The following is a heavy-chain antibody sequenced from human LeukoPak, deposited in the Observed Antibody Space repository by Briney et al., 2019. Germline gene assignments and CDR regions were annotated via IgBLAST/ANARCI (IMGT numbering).Heavy chain of an antibody. CDR3: ARGGGIASAGTGYYIDY. D-gene: IGHD6-13*01. CDR2: ISGSSSYI. Sequence: GGSLRLSCAASGFTFSSYSMNWVRQAPGKGLEWVSSISGSSSYIYYADSVKGRFTISRDNAKNSLYLQMNSLRAEDTAVYYCARGGGIASAGTGYYIDYWGQGTLVTVSS. J-gene: IGHJ4*02. CDR1: GFTFSSYS. V-gene: IGHV3-21*01.